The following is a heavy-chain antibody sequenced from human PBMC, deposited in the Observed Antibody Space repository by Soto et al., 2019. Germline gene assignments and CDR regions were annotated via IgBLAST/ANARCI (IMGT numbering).Heavy chain of an antibody. CDR1: GFNFRGYA. Sequence: QVQLVESGGGVVQPGRSLRVSCATSGFNFRGYAMHWVRQAPGKGPEWVAGISYDGSNKFYADSVKGRFTISRDTSKNTLYLQMESLRPDATAVYYCAKGRGIVVAGRMSWGQGTLVTVSS. CDR2: ISYDGSNK. D-gene: IGHD6-19*01. CDR3: AKGRGIVVAGRMS. V-gene: IGHV3-30*18. J-gene: IGHJ4*02.